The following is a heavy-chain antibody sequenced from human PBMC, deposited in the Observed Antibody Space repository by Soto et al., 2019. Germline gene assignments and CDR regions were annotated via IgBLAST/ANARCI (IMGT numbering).Heavy chain of an antibody. J-gene: IGHJ4*02. V-gene: IGHV3-23*01. CDR2: LSGSGGTT. CDR1: GVTFSNYA. CDR3: ARGLRSVRDY. D-gene: IGHD2-15*01. Sequence: EVQLLESGGGLVQPGGSLRLSCTVSGVTFSNYAMNWVRQAPGKGREWVSSLSGSGGTTYYAGSVKGRFIISRDNSNNTLHLQMTSLKAEDTAIYYCARGLRSVRDYWGQGTLVTVSS.